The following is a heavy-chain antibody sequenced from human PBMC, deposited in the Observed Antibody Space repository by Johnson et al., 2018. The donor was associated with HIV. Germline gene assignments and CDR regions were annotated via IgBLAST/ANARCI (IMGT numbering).Heavy chain of an antibody. CDR2: ISWNSGSK. J-gene: IGHJ3*02. V-gene: IGHV3-9*01. CDR3: AKDWAYYYDSRPSGAFDI. D-gene: IGHD3-22*01. Sequence: VQLVESGGGLVQPGRSLRLSCAASGFTFDDYAMHWVRQAPGKGLEWVSGISWNSGSKGYADSVKGRFTISRDNSKNTLYLQMNSLRAEDTAVYYCAKDWAYYYDSRPSGAFDIWGQGTMVTVSS. CDR1: GFTFDDYA.